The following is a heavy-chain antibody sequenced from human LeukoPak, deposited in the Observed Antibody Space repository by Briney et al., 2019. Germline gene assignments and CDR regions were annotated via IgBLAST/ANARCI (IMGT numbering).Heavy chain of an antibody. V-gene: IGHV4-39*01. J-gene: IGHJ4*02. D-gene: IGHD3/OR15-3a*01. CDR2: IHPSGST. Sequence: SETLSLTCTVSGGSISSSGYYWGWIRQPPGKGLEWIGEIHPSGSTSHNPALQSRVTMSVDTSKNQFSLKLTSVTAADTAVYYCARQTGSGLFILPGGQGTLVTVSS. CDR1: GGSISSSGYY. CDR3: ARQTGSGLFILP.